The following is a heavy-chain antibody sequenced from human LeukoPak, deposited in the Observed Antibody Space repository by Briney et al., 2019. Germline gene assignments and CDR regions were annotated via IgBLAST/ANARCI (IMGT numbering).Heavy chain of an antibody. Sequence: ASVKVSCKASGYTFTSYAMNWVRQAPGQGLEWMGWISTNTGNPTYAQGFTGRFVFSLDTSVSTAYLLISSLKAEDTAVYYCAREITDIVVVVAATFGYWGQGTLVTVSS. J-gene: IGHJ4*02. D-gene: IGHD2-15*01. V-gene: IGHV7-4-1*02. CDR1: GYTFTSYA. CDR3: AREITDIVVVVAATFGY. CDR2: ISTNTGNP.